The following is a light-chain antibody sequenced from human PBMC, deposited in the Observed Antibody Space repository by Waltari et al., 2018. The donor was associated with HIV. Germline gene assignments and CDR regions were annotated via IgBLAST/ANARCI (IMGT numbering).Light chain of an antibody. CDR3: QVWDSGIDHYV. CDR1: NIGSKS. CDR2: DDS. Sequence: SYVLTQPPSVSVAPGQTARITCGGNNIGSKSVHWYQKEPGRATVLVVYDDSDRPSGIPERFSGSNSGNTATLTLSRVEAGDEADYYCQVWDSGIDHYVFGTGTKVTGL. V-gene: IGLV3-21*02. J-gene: IGLJ1*01.